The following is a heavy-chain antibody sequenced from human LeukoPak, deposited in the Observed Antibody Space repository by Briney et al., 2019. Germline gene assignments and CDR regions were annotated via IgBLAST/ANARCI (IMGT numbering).Heavy chain of an antibody. CDR2: IYPGDSDT. CDR1: GYSFSTYW. D-gene: IGHD3-3*01. J-gene: IGHJ3*02. CDR3: ARLFGLKVVTPDDEAFDI. V-gene: IGHV5-51*01. Sequence: GESLKISCKGSGYSFSTYWIAWVRQLPGEGLEWMGFIYPGDSDTRYNPSFQGQVTMSADKSISTAYLQWSSLKASDTAMYYCARLFGLKVVTPDDEAFDIWGQGTMVIVSS.